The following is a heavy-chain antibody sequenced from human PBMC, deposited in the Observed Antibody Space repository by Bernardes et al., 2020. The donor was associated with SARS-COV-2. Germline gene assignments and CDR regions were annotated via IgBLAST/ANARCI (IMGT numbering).Heavy chain of an antibody. CDR3: ARGVQEKAEADIVATSIDY. J-gene: IGHJ4*02. V-gene: IGHV3-66*02. CDR1: GFTVSSNY. CDR2: IYSGGST. D-gene: IGHD5-12*01. Sequence: GGSLRLSCAASGFTVSSNYMSWVRQAPGKGLEWVSVIYSGGSTYYADSVKGRFTISRDNSKNTLYLQMNSLRAEDTAVYYCARGVQEKAEADIVATSIDYWGQGTLVTVSS.